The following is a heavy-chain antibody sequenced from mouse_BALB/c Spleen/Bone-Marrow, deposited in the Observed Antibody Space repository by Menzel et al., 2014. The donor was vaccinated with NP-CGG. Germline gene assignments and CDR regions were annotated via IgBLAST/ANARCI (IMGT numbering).Heavy chain of an antibody. CDR1: GYSITRDYA. Sequence: VQLKESGPGLVKPSQSLSLTCIVTGYSITRDYAWNWIRQFPGNKLEWMGYISYSGSTTYNPSLESRISITRVTSKNQFFLQLNSVTTEDTATYYCARSSSYDYDVGFAYWGQGTLVTVSA. CDR2: ISYSGST. J-gene: IGHJ3*01. V-gene: IGHV3-2*02. CDR3: ARSSSYDYDVGFAY. D-gene: IGHD2-4*01.